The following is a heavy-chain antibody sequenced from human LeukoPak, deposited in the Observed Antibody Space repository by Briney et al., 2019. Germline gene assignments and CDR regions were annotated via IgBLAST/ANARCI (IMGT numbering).Heavy chain of an antibody. Sequence: GGSLRLSCAASGLTFSSYGMSWVRQAPGKGLEWVSSISSTGGTTYYADSVKGRFTISRDNSKNTLYLQMNSLRAEDTAIYYCAKNGDRGAYCTGGTCYPYFYYYMDVWGKGTTVTVSS. CDR3: AKNGDRGAYCTGGTCYPYFYYYMDV. CDR1: GLTFSSYG. J-gene: IGHJ6*03. CDR2: ISSTGGTT. D-gene: IGHD2-15*01. V-gene: IGHV3-23*01.